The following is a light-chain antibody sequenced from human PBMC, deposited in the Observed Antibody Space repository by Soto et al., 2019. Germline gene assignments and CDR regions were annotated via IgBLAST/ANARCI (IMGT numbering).Light chain of an antibody. Sequence: ETLMTQSPATLSVSPGERATLSCRASQSVNNNLAWYQQKPGQAPRLLIYGASNRATGIPDRFSGSGSGTDFTLTISSLEPEDFAIYYCQQRSKMPLTFGHGTKVDIK. CDR2: GAS. J-gene: IGKJ1*01. CDR3: QQRSKMPLT. CDR1: QSVNNN. V-gene: IGKV3-11*01.